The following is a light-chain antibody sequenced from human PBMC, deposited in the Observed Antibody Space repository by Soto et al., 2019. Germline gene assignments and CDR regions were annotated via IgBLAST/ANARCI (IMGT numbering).Light chain of an antibody. Sequence: QSALTQPPSASGSPGQSVTISCTGTSSDVGGYKYVSWYQQYPGKAPKLMIYAVNKRPSGVPDRFSGSKSGSTAPLTISGLQAEDEADYYSCSFAGGRNVFGTGTKVTVL. CDR3: CSFAGGRNV. V-gene: IGLV2-8*01. CDR1: SSDVGGYKY. J-gene: IGLJ1*01. CDR2: AVN.